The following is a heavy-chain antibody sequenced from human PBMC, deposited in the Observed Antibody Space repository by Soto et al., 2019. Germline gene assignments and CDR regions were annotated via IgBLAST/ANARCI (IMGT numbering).Heavy chain of an antibody. CDR3: ARDGTILGVVKPHYYYNGMDV. J-gene: IGHJ6*02. V-gene: IGHV1-69*13. D-gene: IGHD3-3*01. CDR2: IIPIFGTA. Sequence: ASVKVSCKASGGTFSSYAISWVRQAPGQGLEWMGGIIPIFGTANYAQKFQGRVTITADESTSTAYMELSSLRSEDTAVYYCARDGTILGVVKPHYYYNGMDVWGQGTTVTVSS. CDR1: GGTFSSYA.